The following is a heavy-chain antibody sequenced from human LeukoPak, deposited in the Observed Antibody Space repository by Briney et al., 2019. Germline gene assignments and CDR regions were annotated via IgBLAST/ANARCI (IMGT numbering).Heavy chain of an antibody. J-gene: IGHJ4*02. CDR1: GFTFSSYA. V-gene: IGHV3-23*01. Sequence: PGGSLRLSCAASGFTFSSYAMSWVRQAPGKGLEWVSAISGSGGSTYYADSVKGRFTISRDNSKNTLYLQKNSLRAEGTAVYYCAKDHEEYSSASPIFDYWGQGTLVTVSS. CDR2: ISGSGGST. CDR3: AKDHEEYSSASPIFDY. D-gene: IGHD6-25*01.